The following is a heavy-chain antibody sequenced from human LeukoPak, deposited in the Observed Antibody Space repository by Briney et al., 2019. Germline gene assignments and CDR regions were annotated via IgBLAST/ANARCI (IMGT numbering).Heavy chain of an antibody. CDR3: ARGGEGHYYGSASQDY. CDR1: GGSFSGYY. V-gene: IGHV4-34*01. D-gene: IGHD3-10*01. Sequence: PSETLSLTCAVYGGSFSGYYWSWTRQPPGAGLEWIGEINHSGNTNYNPSLKSRVTISVDTSKNQVSLKLSPVTAADSAVYYCARGGEGHYYGSASQDYWGQGTLVTVSS. J-gene: IGHJ4*02. CDR2: INHSGNT.